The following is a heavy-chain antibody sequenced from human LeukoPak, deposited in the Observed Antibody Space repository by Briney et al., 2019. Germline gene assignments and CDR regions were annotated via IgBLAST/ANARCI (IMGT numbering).Heavy chain of an antibody. CDR1: GYTFTSYA. V-gene: IGHV1-3*01. CDR3: ARAGHDSISWYWDY. Sequence: ASVKVSCKASGYTFTSYAMHWVRQAPGQRLEWMGYINAGNGNTKYSQKFQGRVIITRDTSASTAYMELSSLRYEDTAVYYCARAGHDSISWYWDYWGQGTLVTVSS. J-gene: IGHJ4*02. D-gene: IGHD6-13*01. CDR2: INAGNGNT.